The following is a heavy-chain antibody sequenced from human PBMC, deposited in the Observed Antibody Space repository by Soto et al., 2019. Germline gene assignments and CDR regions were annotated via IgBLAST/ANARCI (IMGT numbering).Heavy chain of an antibody. CDR1: GNTFTNFG. V-gene: IGHV1-18*01. J-gene: IGHJ5*02. D-gene: IGHD2-2*01. CDR2: ISAYTDDP. Sequence: ASVKVSCKASGNTFTNFGVTWVRQAPGQGLEWMGWISAYTDDPNYAQKFQGRVTMTIDTSTSTAYLDLRSLTSDDTAVYYCARVIPGAEAWFDPSGQGTLGTV. CDR3: ARVIPGAEAWFDP.